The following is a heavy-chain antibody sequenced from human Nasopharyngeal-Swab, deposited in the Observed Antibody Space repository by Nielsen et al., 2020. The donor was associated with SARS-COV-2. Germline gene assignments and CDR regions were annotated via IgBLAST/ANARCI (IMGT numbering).Heavy chain of an antibody. Sequence: GGSLRLSCAAAGFTFGSVAMNWVRQVPGKGPQRVATITDTGHGTYYPDSVKGRFTISRDNPKNTLYLHMNSLRAGDSALYYCAKGYCSGAGCDYFDHWGQGTLVTVSS. V-gene: IGHV3-23*01. CDR3: AKGYCSGAGCDYFDH. D-gene: IGHD2-15*01. CDR1: GFTFGSVA. J-gene: IGHJ4*02. CDR2: ITDTGHGT.